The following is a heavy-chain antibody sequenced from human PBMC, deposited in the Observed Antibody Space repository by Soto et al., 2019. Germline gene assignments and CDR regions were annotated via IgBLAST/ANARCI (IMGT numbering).Heavy chain of an antibody. D-gene: IGHD2-21*02. J-gene: IGHJ3*02. CDR3: AREWPYCGGDCYGYAFDI. CDR1: GGTFSSYA. Sequence: SVKVSCKASGGTFSSYAISWVRQAHGQGLEWMGGIIPIFGTANYAQKFQGRVTITADESTSTAYMELSSLRSEDTAVYYCAREWPYCGGDCYGYAFDIWDQGTMVTVSS. V-gene: IGHV1-69*13. CDR2: IIPIFGTA.